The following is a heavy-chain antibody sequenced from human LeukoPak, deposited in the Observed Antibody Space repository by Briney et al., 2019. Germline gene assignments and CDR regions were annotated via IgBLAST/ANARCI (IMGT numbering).Heavy chain of an antibody. CDR1: GFVFSSYD. Sequence: GGSLRLSCAASGFVFSSYDLHWVRQPPGKGLEWVSSIGVAGDTYYPDSVKGRFTVSRENAEKSLYLQMNSLTVGDTAVYYCARPGGRYYYDSSGYYYGWGQGTLVTVSS. J-gene: IGHJ4*02. CDR3: ARPGGRYYYDSSGYYYG. D-gene: IGHD3-22*01. CDR2: IGVAGDT. V-gene: IGHV3-13*01.